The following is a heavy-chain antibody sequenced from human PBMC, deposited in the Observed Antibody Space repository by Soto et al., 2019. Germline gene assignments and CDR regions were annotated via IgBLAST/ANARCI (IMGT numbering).Heavy chain of an antibody. J-gene: IGHJ6*04. D-gene: IGHD2-2*01. Sequence: PSPTLSLTCAISGASVSSTSAAWHWIRQSPSRGLEWLGRTYYRSKWYNHYAVSVKSRITINPDTSKNQFSLHLNSVTPEDTAVYYCGTFRSTTSPDVWGEGTTVTVSS. CDR2: TYYRSKWYN. CDR3: GTFRSTTSPDV. CDR1: GASVSSTSAA. V-gene: IGHV6-1*01.